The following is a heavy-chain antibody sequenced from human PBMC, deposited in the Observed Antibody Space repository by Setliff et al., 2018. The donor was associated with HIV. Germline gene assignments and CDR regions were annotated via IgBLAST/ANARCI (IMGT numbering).Heavy chain of an antibody. CDR1: GYSISSGYY. V-gene: IGHV4-38-2*02. D-gene: IGHD4-17*01. CDR2: IYHSGTT. J-gene: IGHJ4*02. CDR3: ARAAAGNTGPFDL. Sequence: SETLSLTCTVSGYSISSGYYWGWIRQPPGKGLEWVGSIYHSGTTYYNPSLKSRVTISVDTSKNQFSLKLTSVTASDTAVYYCARAAAGNTGPFDLWGQGSPVTVSS.